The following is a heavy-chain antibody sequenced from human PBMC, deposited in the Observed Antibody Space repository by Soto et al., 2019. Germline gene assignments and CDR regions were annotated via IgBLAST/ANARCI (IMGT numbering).Heavy chain of an antibody. CDR2: ISSSGST. V-gene: IGHV4-39*01. CDR3: ARPWGGYGALHPFDY. Sequence: QLQLQESGPGLVKPSETLSLTCAVSGGSISGTTYFWGWIRQPPGKGLEWIGSISSSGSTYNNPSLKSRVTMSVETSKNQFSLNLRSVTAADTAVYFCARPWGGYGALHPFDYWGQGTLVTVSS. J-gene: IGHJ4*02. D-gene: IGHD4-17*01. CDR1: GGSISGTTYF.